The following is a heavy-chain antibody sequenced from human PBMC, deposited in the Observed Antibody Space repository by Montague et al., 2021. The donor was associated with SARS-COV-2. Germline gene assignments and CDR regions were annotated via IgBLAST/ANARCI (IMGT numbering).Heavy chain of an antibody. J-gene: IGHJ6*02. CDR2: IYHSGST. CDR1: GGSFNTTNYY. Sequence: TLSLTCNLSGGSFNTTNYYWTWIRQHPGKGLEWIGYIYHSGSTYYNPSLKSRVTISVDTSKNQFSPRLSSVTVADTAVYYCARAVGCTGDCYYSMIDAWGQGTTVTVSS. D-gene: IGHD1-26*01. CDR3: ARAVGCTGDCYYSMIDA. V-gene: IGHV4-31*03.